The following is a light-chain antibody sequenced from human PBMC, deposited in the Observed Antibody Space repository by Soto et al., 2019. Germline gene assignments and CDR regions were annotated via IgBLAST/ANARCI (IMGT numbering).Light chain of an antibody. J-gene: IGLJ1*01. CDR3: SSYAGNNIYYV. CDR1: SNDVGGYNF. Sequence: QSVLTQPPSASGSPGQSVPISCTGTSNDVGGYNFVSWYQQHPGKAPKLMIFEVSKRPSGVPDRFSGSKSGSTASLTVSGLQAEDEADYYCSSYAGNNIYYVFGTETEVTVL. CDR2: EVS. V-gene: IGLV2-8*01.